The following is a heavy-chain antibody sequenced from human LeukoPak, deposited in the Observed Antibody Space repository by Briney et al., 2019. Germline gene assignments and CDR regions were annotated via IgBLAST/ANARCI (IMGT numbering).Heavy chain of an antibody. V-gene: IGHV3-15*01. D-gene: IGHD3-10*01. J-gene: IGHJ4*02. Sequence: GGSLRLSCAASGFTFSNAWMSWVRQAPGKGLEWVGRIKSKTDGGTTDYAAPVKGRFTISRDDSTNTLYLQMNSLKSEDTAVYYCTTYGSGRKFDYWGQGILVTVSS. CDR3: TTYGSGRKFDY. CDR1: GFTFSNAW. CDR2: IKSKTDGGTT.